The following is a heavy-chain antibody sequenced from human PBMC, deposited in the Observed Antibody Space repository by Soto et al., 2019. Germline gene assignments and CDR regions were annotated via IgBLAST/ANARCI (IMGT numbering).Heavy chain of an antibody. CDR1: GGTFSSYA. CDR3: ARVYERDYDSSGYEAGFGY. CDR2: IIPIFGTA. Sequence: SVKVSCKASGGTFSSYAISWVRQAPGQGIEWMGGIIPIFGTANYAQKFQGRVTITADESTSTAYMELSSLRSEDTAVYYCARVYERDYDSSGYEAGFGYWGQGTLVTVSS. D-gene: IGHD3-22*01. V-gene: IGHV1-69*13. J-gene: IGHJ4*02.